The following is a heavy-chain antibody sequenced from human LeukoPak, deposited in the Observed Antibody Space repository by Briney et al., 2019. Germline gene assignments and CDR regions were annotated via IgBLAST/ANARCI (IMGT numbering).Heavy chain of an antibody. Sequence: ASVKVSCKASGYTFTSYDINWVRQATGQGLEWMGWMNPNSGNTSYAQKFQGRVTMTRNTSISTAYMELSSLRSEDTAVYYCARGFYSSSWYNYYYGMDVWGQGTTVTVSS. J-gene: IGHJ6*02. CDR1: GYTFTSYD. D-gene: IGHD6-13*01. V-gene: IGHV1-8*01. CDR3: ARGFYSSSWYNYYYGMDV. CDR2: MNPNSGNT.